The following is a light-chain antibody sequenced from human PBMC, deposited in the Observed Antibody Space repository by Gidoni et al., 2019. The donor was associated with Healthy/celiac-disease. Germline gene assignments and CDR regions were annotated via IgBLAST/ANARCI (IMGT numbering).Light chain of an antibody. CDR3: QQYGSSPRT. J-gene: IGKJ1*01. Sequence: ELVLTQSPGTLSLSPGERATLSCRASQSVSSSYLAWYQQKPGQAPRLLIYGASSRATGIPDRFSGSGSGTDFNLNISRLEPEDFEVYYCQQYGSSPRTFGQGTKVEIK. V-gene: IGKV3-20*01. CDR2: GAS. CDR1: QSVSSSY.